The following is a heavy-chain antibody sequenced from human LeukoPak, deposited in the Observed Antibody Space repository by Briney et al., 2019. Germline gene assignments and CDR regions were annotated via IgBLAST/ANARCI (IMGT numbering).Heavy chain of an antibody. V-gene: IGHV3-21*01. J-gene: IGHJ4*02. D-gene: IGHD3-10*01. CDR2: ISSSSSYI. CDR1: GLTFSSYS. Sequence: PGGSLRLSCAASGLTFSSYSMNWVRQAPGKGLEWVSSISSSSSYIYYADSVKSRFTISRDNTKNSLYLQMNSLRAEDTAVYYCARDGYGSGSADYWGPGTLVTVSS. CDR3: ARDGYGSGSADY.